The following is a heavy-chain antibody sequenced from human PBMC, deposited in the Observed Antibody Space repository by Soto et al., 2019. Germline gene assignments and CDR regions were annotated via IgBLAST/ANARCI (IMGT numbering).Heavy chain of an antibody. J-gene: IGHJ3*02. CDR3: ARDRDYYDDSGYTDTFDI. CDR1: GFTFSSYS. V-gene: IGHV3-21*01. CDR2: ISSSSSYI. Sequence: PGGSLRLSCTASGFTFSSYSMNWVRQAPGKGLEWVSSISSSSSYIYYADSVKGRFTISRDNAKNSLYLQMNSLRAEDTAVYYCARDRDYYDDSGYTDTFDIWRQETMVT. D-gene: IGHD3-22*01.